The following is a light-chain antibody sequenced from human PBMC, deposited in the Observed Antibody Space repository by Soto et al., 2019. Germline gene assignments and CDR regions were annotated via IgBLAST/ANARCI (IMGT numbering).Light chain of an antibody. J-gene: IGKJ1*01. V-gene: IGKV3-15*01. CDR3: QQYNNWPGT. CDR2: GAS. CDR1: QSVSSK. Sequence: IVLTRSPGTLSVSPGERATLSCRASQSVSSKLAWYQQKPGQAPRLLFYGASTGATGIPARFSGSGSETEFTLSISSLQSEDFAVYYCQQYNNWPGTFGQGTKVDIK.